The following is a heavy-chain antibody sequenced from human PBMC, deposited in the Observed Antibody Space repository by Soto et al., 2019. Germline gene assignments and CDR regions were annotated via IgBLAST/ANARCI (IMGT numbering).Heavy chain of an antibody. J-gene: IGHJ4*02. D-gene: IGHD3-3*01. V-gene: IGHV3-30-3*01. Sequence: QVQLVESGGGVVQPGRSLRLSCAPSGFTFSNYAMHWVRQAPGKGLEWVAVISYDGSNKYYADSVKGRLTISRDKSKNTLYLQMNSLRAEDTAVYYCARDKRDLRFLEWSYYFDYWGQGTLVTVSS. CDR1: GFTFSNYA. CDR3: ARDKRDLRFLEWSYYFDY. CDR2: ISYDGSNK.